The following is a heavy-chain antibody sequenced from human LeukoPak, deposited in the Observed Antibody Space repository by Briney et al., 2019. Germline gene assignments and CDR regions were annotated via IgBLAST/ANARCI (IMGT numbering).Heavy chain of an antibody. D-gene: IGHD2-2*01. CDR3: ARERRYCSSTSCLNWFDP. V-gene: IGHV4-39*07. Sequence: SETLSLTCTVSGGSLSSSSYYWGWIRQPPGKGLEWIGSIYYGGSTYYNPSLKSRVTISVDTSKNQFSLKLSSVTAADTAVYYCARERRYCSSTSCLNWFDPWGQGTLVTVSS. CDR2: IYYGGST. J-gene: IGHJ5*02. CDR1: GGSLSSSSYY.